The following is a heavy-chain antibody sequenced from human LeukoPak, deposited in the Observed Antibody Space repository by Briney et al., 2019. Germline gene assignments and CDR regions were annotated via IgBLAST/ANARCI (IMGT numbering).Heavy chain of an antibody. Sequence: GGSLRLSCAASGFTVSSNYMSWVRQAPGKGLEWVSVIYSGGSTYYADSVKGRFTISRDNSKNTLYLQMNSLRAEDTAVYYCARIQHDFWSGYPDNYYMDVWGKGTTVTVSS. CDR2: IYSGGST. CDR1: GFTVSSNY. V-gene: IGHV3-66*02. J-gene: IGHJ6*03. CDR3: ARIQHDFWSGYPDNYYMDV. D-gene: IGHD3-3*01.